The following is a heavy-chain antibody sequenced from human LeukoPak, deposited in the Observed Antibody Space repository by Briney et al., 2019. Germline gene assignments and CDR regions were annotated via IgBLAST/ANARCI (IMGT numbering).Heavy chain of an antibody. CDR2: IYYSGST. V-gene: IGHV4-59*07. Sequence: SDTLSLTCTVSGGSISSYYWSWIRQPPGKGLEWIGYIYYSGSTNYNPSHKTRVTISVYTSKNQFSLKLRSVTAADTAVYYCASTSEAGPGWFDPWGQGTLVTVSS. CDR1: GGSISSYY. J-gene: IGHJ5*02. D-gene: IGHD6-13*01. CDR3: ASTSEAGPGWFDP.